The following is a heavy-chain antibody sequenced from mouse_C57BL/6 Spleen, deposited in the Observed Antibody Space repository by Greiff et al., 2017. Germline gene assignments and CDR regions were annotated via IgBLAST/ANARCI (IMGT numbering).Heavy chain of an antibody. V-gene: IGHV1-85*01. CDR2: IYPRDGST. CDR1: GYTFTSYD. J-gene: IGHJ2*01. D-gene: IGHD1-1*01. Sequence: VQLQQSGPELVKPGASVKLSCKASGYTFTSYDINWVKQRPGQGLEWIGWIYPRDGSTKYNEKFKGKATLTVDTSSSTAYLELHRLTSEDSAVYFCARGNYYGSKYFDYWGQGTTLTVSS. CDR3: ARGNYYGSKYFDY.